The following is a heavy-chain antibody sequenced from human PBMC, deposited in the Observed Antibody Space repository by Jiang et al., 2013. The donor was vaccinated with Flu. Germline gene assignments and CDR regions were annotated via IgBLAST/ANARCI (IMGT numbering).Heavy chain of an antibody. CDR3: AKDQWPINSRYYGMDV. V-gene: IGHV3-30*18. Sequence: VQLVESGGGLVQPGRSLRLSCAASGFTFSSYGMHWVRQAPGKGLEWVAVISYDGSNKYYADSVKGRFTISRDNSKNTLYLQMNSLRAEDTAVYYCAKDQWPINSRYYGMDVWGQGTTVTV. CDR1: GFTFSSYG. J-gene: IGHJ6*02. CDR2: ISYDGSNK. D-gene: IGHD6-19*01.